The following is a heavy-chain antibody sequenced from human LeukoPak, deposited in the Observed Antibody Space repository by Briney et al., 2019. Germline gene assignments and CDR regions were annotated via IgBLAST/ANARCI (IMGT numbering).Heavy chain of an antibody. CDR1: GVSISSHD. J-gene: IGHJ5*02. D-gene: IGHD1-14*01. CDR2: FYSSGLT. CDR3: ARDFGTLPGVPTWFDP. Sequence: SETLSLTCSVSGVSISSHDWSWIRQPAGKGLEWIGRFYSSGLTNYNPYLKGRVTVSVDTSKNQFFLELTSVTAADTAVYYCARDFGTLPGVPTWFDPWGQGTLVTVSS. V-gene: IGHV4-4*07.